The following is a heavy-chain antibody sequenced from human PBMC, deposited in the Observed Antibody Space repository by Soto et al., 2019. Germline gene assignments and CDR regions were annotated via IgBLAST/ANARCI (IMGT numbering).Heavy chain of an antibody. CDR2: ISYDGSNK. Sequence: PGGSLRLSCAASGFTFSSYGMHWVRQAPGKGLEWVAVISYDGSNKYCADSVKGRFTISRDNSKNTLYLQMNSLRAEDTAVYYCAKDLGAGDSSGYGDYYYHGMDVWGQGTTVTVSS. J-gene: IGHJ6*02. D-gene: IGHD3-22*01. V-gene: IGHV3-30*18. CDR1: GFTFSSYG. CDR3: AKDLGAGDSSGYGDYYYHGMDV.